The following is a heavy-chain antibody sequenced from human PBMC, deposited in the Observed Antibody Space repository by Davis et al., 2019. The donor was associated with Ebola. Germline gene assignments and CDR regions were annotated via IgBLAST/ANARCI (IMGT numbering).Heavy chain of an antibody. Sequence: GESLKISCQGSGYTFTNYWIGWVRQMPGKGLEWMGIIYPADSDTRYSPSFQGQVTISADKSISTAYLQWSSLKASDTATYYCVRQSIETTGTFDYWGQGTLVTVSS. CDR1: GYTFTNYW. CDR2: IYPADSDT. CDR3: VRQSIETTGTFDY. J-gene: IGHJ4*02. D-gene: IGHD1-1*01. V-gene: IGHV5-51*01.